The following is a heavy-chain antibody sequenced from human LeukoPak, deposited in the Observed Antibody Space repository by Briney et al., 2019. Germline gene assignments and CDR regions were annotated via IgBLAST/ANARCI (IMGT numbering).Heavy chain of an antibody. J-gene: IGHJ6*02. Sequence: GRSLRLSCAASGFTFSSYGMHWVRQAPGKGREWVAVIWYDGSNKYYADSVKGRFTISRDNSKNTLYLQMNSLRAEDTAVYYCARIATTDYYYGMDVWGQGTTVTVSS. CDR3: ARIATTDYYYGMDV. V-gene: IGHV3-33*01. CDR1: GFTFSSYG. D-gene: IGHD1-1*01. CDR2: IWYDGSNK.